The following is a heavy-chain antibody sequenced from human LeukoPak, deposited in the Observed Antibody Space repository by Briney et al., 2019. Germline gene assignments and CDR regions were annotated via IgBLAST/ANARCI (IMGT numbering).Heavy chain of an antibody. CDR3: ASGYYYASGSPDY. V-gene: IGHV3-74*01. Sequence: GGSPRLSCAASGFTFSSYWMHWVRQAPGKGLVWVSRINSDGSSITYADSVKGRFTISRDNAKTTLYLQMNSLRAEDTAVYYCASGYYYASGSPDYWGQGTLVTVSS. CDR2: INSDGSSI. D-gene: IGHD3-10*01. J-gene: IGHJ4*02. CDR1: GFTFSSYW.